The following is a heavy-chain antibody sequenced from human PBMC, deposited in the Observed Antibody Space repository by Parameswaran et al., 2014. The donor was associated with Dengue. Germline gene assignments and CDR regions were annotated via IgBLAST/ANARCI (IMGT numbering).Heavy chain of an antibody. CDR1: GFTVSSNY. Sequence: QASETLSLTCAASGFTVSSNYMSWVRQAPGKGLEWVSVIYSGGSTYYADSVKGRFTISRDNSKNTLYLQMNSLRAEDTAVYYCAREYYYGSGSHNTYYYYGMDVWGQGTTVTVSS. V-gene: IGHV3-66*01. D-gene: IGHD3-10*01. J-gene: IGHJ6*02. CDR3: AREYYYGSGSHNTYYYYGMDV. CDR2: IYSGGST.